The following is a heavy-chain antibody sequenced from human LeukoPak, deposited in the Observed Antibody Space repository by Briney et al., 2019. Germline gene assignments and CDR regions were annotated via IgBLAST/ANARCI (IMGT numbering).Heavy chain of an antibody. CDR1: GGTFSSYA. V-gene: IGHV1-69*06. D-gene: IGHD6-19*01. Sequence: ASVKVSCKASGGTFSSYAISWVRQAPGQGLEWMGGIIPIFGTANYAQKFQGRVTITADKSTSTAYMELSSLRSEDTAVYYCARGFVAGISEGPEYFDYWGQGTLVTVSS. CDR3: ARGFVAGISEGPEYFDY. CDR2: IIPIFGTA. J-gene: IGHJ4*02.